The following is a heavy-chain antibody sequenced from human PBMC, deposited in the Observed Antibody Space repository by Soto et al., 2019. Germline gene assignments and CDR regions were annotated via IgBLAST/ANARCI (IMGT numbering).Heavy chain of an antibody. CDR1: GFTFSSYW. J-gene: IGHJ6*02. CDR2: IKQDGSEK. Sequence: GGYLRLSCAASGFTFSSYWLSWVRQAPGTGLEWVANIKQDGSEKYYVDSVQGRFTISRDNAKNSLYLQMNSLRAEDTAVYYCARDPMVAGAPGYYYYYGMDVWGQGTTVTVSS. D-gene: IGHD1-26*01. CDR3: ARDPMVAGAPGYYYYYGMDV. V-gene: IGHV3-7*01.